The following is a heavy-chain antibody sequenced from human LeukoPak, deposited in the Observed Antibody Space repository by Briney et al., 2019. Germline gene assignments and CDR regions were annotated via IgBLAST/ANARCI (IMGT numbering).Heavy chain of an antibody. Sequence: KPSETLSLTCTVSGGSISSSSYYWGWIRQPPGKGLEWIGSIYYSGSTYYNPSLKSRVTISVDTSKNQFSLKLSSVTAADTAVYYCASLDSSGWDNWFDPWGQGTLVTVSS. J-gene: IGHJ5*02. CDR3: ASLDSSGWDNWFDP. CDR1: GGSISSSSYY. CDR2: IYYSGST. D-gene: IGHD6-19*01. V-gene: IGHV4-39*01.